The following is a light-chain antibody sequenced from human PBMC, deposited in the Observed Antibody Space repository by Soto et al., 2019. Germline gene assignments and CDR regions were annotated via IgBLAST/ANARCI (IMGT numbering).Light chain of an antibody. CDR2: WAS. CDR1: QRVLYSSNNKNY. CDR3: QQYYSAPFT. J-gene: IGKJ3*01. V-gene: IGKV4-1*01. Sequence: DIVMTQSPDSLTVSLGERATINCKSSQRVLYSSNNKNYLAWYQQKPGQPPKLLIDWASTRESGVPDRFSGSGSGTDFTLTISSLQAEDVAVYYCQQYYSAPFTFGPGTKVDIK.